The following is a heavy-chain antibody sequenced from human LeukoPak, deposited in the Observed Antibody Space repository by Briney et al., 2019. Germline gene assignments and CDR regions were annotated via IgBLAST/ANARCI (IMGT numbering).Heavy chain of an antibody. D-gene: IGHD5-18*01. Sequence: PSETLSLTCTVSGGSISSSSYYWGWIRQPPGKGLEWIGSIFYSGSTYYNPSLKSRVTISVDTSKNQFSLKLSSVTAADTAVYYCARLKGGGYDAFDIWGQGTMVTVSS. J-gene: IGHJ3*02. CDR2: IFYSGST. V-gene: IGHV4-39*01. CDR1: GGSISSSSYY. CDR3: ARLKGGGYDAFDI.